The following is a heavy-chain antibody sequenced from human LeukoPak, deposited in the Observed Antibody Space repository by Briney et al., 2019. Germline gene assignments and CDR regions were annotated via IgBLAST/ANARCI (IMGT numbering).Heavy chain of an antibody. CDR1: GYTFTIYD. J-gene: IGHJ4*02. V-gene: IGHV1-8*01. CDR3: RRVRNMVRGVITSY. D-gene: IGHD3-10*01. CDR2: MNPNSGNT. Sequence: GAPVKVSCKASGYTFTIYDINWVRQSTGQGLEWMGGMNPNSGNTGYAHKVQGIVTMTMNTSRTTAYMYLRSLRSKDTAVDYCRRVRNMVRGVITSYWGPGTLVTVSP.